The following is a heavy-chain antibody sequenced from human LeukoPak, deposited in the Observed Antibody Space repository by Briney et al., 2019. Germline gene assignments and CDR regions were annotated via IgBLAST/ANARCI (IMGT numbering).Heavy chain of an antibody. V-gene: IGHV4-4*02. J-gene: IGHJ3*02. CDR3: ARALDSGSYWLGDAFDI. Sequence: SETLSLTCAVSGGSISSSNWWSWVRQPPGKGLEWIGEIYHSGSTNYNPSLKSRVTISVDKSKNQFSLKLSSVTAADTAVYYCARALDSGSYWLGDAFDIWGQGTMVTVSS. CDR2: IYHSGST. D-gene: IGHD1-26*01. CDR1: GGSISSSNW.